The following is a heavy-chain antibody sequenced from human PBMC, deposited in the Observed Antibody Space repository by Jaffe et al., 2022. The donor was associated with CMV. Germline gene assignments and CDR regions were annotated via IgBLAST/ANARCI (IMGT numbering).Heavy chain of an antibody. J-gene: IGHJ4*02. CDR2: IYYSGST. D-gene: IGHD2-15*01. Sequence: QVQLQESGPGLVKPSETLSLTCTVSGGSISSYYWSWIRQPPGKGLEWIGYIYYSGSTNYNPSLKSRVTISVDTSKNQFSLKLSSVTAADTAVYYCARERMSAATEYYFDYWGQGTLVTVSS. V-gene: IGHV4-59*01. CDR1: GGSISSYY. CDR3: ARERMSAATEYYFDY.